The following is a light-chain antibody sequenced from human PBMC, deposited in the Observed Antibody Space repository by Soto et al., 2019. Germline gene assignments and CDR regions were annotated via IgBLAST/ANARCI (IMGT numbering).Light chain of an antibody. J-gene: IGKJ1*01. V-gene: IGKV1-33*01. CDR3: QQYHSLPRT. Sequence: DIQMTQSPSSLSASVVDRVTITCPASQDISKYLNWYQQKPGKAPKLLIYDASNLQIGVPSRFTGSRSGTDFTFTISSLQPEDIATYYCQQYHSLPRTFGQGTKVDIK. CDR1: QDISKY. CDR2: DAS.